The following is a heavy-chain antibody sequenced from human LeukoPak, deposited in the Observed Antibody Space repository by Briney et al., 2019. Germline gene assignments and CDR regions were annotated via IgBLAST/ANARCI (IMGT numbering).Heavy chain of an antibody. CDR3: GRAGSFSPIEY. D-gene: IGHD2/OR15-2a*01. CDR1: GFTFSSYA. V-gene: IGHV3-23*01. J-gene: IGHJ4*02. Sequence: GGSLRLSCAASGFTFSSYAMSWVRQAPGKGLEWVSAISGSGGSTYYADSVKGRFTISRDNSRNTVYLQMDSLKTEDTALYYCGRAGSFSPIEYWGQGTLVTVSS. CDR2: ISGSGGST.